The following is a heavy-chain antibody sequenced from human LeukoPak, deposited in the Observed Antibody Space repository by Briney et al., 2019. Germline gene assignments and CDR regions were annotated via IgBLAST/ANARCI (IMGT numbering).Heavy chain of an antibody. Sequence: PSETLSLTCTVSGDSISSSRYYWGWIRQPPGKGLEWIGSIYYSGSTFYNPSLKSRVTISVDTSKNQFSLKLSSVTAADTAVYYCARAPVATPSEFDYWGQGTLVTVSS. CDR1: GDSISSSRYY. CDR3: ARAPVATPSEFDY. V-gene: IGHV4-39*07. CDR2: IYYSGST. J-gene: IGHJ4*02. D-gene: IGHD5-12*01.